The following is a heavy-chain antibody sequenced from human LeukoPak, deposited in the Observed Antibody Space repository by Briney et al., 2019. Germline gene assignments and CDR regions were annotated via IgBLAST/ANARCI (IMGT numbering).Heavy chain of an antibody. CDR2: IYYSGST. D-gene: IGHD3-22*01. CDR3: AREAIYDSSGYYHEPNFDY. CDR1: GGSVSSGSYY. V-gene: IGHV4-61*01. Sequence: SETPSLTCTVSGGSVSSGSYYWSWIRQPPGKGLEWVGYIYYSGSTNYNPSLKSRVTISVDTSKNQFSLKLSSVTAADTAVYYCAREAIYDSSGYYHEPNFDYWGQGTLVTVSS. J-gene: IGHJ4*02.